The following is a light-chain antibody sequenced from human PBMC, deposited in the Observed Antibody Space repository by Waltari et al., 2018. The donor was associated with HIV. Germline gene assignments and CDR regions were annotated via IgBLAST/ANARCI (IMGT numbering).Light chain of an antibody. V-gene: IGLV1-47*01. CDR1: TSNLGSNS. CDR2: RDD. Sequence: QSVVTQPPSASGTPGQRVVISCSGSTSNLGSNSVNWYQQVPGAAPTILIYRDDQRFSGVPDRFSGSKSATSAALAISELRSEDEADYYCAVWDDSLRGGVFGGGTKLTVL. J-gene: IGLJ3*02. CDR3: AVWDDSLRGGV.